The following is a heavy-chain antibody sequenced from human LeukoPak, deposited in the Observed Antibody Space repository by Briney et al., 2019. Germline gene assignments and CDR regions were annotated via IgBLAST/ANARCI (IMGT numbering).Heavy chain of an antibody. CDR3: ARRVTGYSNSWTSYYYMDV. CDR1: GGSFSGYY. D-gene: IGHD6-13*01. J-gene: IGHJ6*03. CDR2: IYTSGST. Sequence: PSETLSLTCAVYGGSFSGYYWSWIRQPPGKGLEWIGRIYTSGSTNYNPSLKSRVTMSVDTSKNQFSLKLSSVTAADTAVYYCARRVTGYSNSWTSYYYMDVWGKGTTVTVSS. V-gene: IGHV4-59*10.